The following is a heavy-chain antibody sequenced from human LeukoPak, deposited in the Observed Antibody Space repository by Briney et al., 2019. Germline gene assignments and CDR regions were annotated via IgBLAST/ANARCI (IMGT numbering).Heavy chain of an antibody. CDR1: RFTFSSYS. CDR2: ISSSSSYI. J-gene: IGHJ4*02. V-gene: IGHV3-21*01. Sequence: GGSLRLSCAASRFTFSSYSMNWVRQAPGKGLEWVSSISSSSSYIYYADSVKGRFTISRDNAKNSLYLHMNNLRAEDTALYYCATDTRITNFGVVTPYYFDSWGQGTLLTVSS. D-gene: IGHD3-3*01. CDR3: ATDTRITNFGVVTPYYFDS.